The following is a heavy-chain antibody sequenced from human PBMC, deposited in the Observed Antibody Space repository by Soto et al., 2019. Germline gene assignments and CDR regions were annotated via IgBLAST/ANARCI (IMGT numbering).Heavy chain of an antibody. CDR3: GREARDSSYYTDY. Sequence: SETLSLTCTVSGGSISSGDYYWSWIRQPPGKGLEWIGYIYYSGSTYYNPSLKSRVTISVDTSKNQFSLKLSSVTAADTAVYYCGREARDSSYYTDYWGQGTMVTVSS. CDR2: IYYSGST. D-gene: IGHD3-22*01. CDR1: GGSISSGDYY. J-gene: IGHJ4*02. V-gene: IGHV4-30-4*01.